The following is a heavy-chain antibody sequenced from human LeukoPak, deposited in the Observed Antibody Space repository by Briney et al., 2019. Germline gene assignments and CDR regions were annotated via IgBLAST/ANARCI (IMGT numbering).Heavy chain of an antibody. CDR2: IYYSGST. V-gene: IGHV4-30-4*08. J-gene: IGHJ4*02. D-gene: IGHD6-19*01. CDR3: ASIPIAVALGGY. CDR1: GGSISSGYYY. Sequence: SETLSLTCTVSGGSISSGYYYWSWIRQPPGKGLEWVGYIYYSGSTYYNPSLKSRVTISVDTSKDQFSLKLSSVTAADTAVYYCASIPIAVALGGYWGQGTLVTVSS.